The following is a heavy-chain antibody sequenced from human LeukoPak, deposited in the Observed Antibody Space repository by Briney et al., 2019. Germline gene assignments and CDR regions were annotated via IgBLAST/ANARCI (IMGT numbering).Heavy chain of an antibody. CDR3: ASTSRAVYYFDY. J-gene: IGHJ4*02. CDR2: IIPIFGTA. D-gene: IGHD6-19*01. Sequence: SVKLSCKASGGTFSRYAISWVRQAPGQGLEWMGRIIPIFGTANYAQKFQGIVTITADKSTSIAYMELSSLRSEDTAVYYCASTSRAVYYFDYWGQGTLVTVSS. CDR1: GGTFSRYA. V-gene: IGHV1-69*06.